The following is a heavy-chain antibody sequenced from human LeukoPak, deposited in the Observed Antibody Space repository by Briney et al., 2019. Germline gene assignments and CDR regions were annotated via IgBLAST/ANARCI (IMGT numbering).Heavy chain of an antibody. CDR2: INQDGSEK. Sequence: GGSLRLSCAASGFTFSSYAMSWVRQAPGKGLEWVANINQDGSEKYYVDSVKGRFTISRDNAKNSLYLQMNSLRAEDTAVYYCARDRSSGYWGQGTLVTVSS. J-gene: IGHJ4*02. CDR1: GFTFSSYA. CDR3: ARDRSSGY. V-gene: IGHV3-7*01. D-gene: IGHD6-13*01.